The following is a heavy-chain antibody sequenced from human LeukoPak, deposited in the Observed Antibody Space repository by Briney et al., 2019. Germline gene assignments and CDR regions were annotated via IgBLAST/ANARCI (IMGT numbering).Heavy chain of an antibody. D-gene: IGHD3-16*01. Sequence: GGSLRLSCAVSGFTFSSHWMSWVRQAPGKGLEWVAYIKEDGSEKFYVDSVKGRFTVSRDNAKNSLYLEMSSLRAEDTAVYYCAKNRENHIWGSIDYWGQGTLVAVSS. J-gene: IGHJ4*02. CDR1: GFTFSSHW. CDR3: AKNRENHIWGSIDY. CDR2: IKEDGSEK. V-gene: IGHV3-7*03.